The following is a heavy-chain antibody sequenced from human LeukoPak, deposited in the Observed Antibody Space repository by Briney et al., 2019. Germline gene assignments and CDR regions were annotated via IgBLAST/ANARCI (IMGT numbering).Heavy chain of an antibody. Sequence: ASVKVSCKVSGYTLTELSMHWVRQAPGKGLEWMGGFDPEDGETIYAQKFQGRVTMTEDTSTDTAYMELSSLRSEDTAVYYCATDGRFLEWPNDAFDIWGQGTMATVSS. CDR1: GYTLTELS. D-gene: IGHD3-3*01. V-gene: IGHV1-24*01. CDR2: FDPEDGET. J-gene: IGHJ3*02. CDR3: ATDGRFLEWPNDAFDI.